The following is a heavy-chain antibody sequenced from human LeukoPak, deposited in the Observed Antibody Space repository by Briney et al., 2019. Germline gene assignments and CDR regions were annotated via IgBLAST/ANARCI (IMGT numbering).Heavy chain of an antibody. Sequence: GASVKVSCKASGYTFTGYYMHWVRQAPGQGLEWMGWINPNSGGTNYAQKFQGRVTMTRDTSISTAYMELSRLRSDDTAVYYCARDVTGRGVVIDYYFDYWGQGTLVTVSS. CDR2: INPNSGGT. V-gene: IGHV1-2*02. CDR3: ARDVTGRGVVIDYYFDY. CDR1: GYTFTGYY. D-gene: IGHD3-3*01. J-gene: IGHJ4*02.